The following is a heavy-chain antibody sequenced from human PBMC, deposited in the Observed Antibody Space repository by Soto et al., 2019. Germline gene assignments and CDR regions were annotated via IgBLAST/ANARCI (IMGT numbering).Heavy chain of an antibody. CDR1: GGTFGSYA. CDR3: ARSQGTSTSLEIYYYYYYGMDV. V-gene: IGHV1-69*01. J-gene: IGHJ6*02. D-gene: IGHD2-2*01. CDR2: IIPIPGTA. Sequence: QVQLVQSGAEVKKPGSSVKVSCKASGGTFGSYAISWVRQAPGQGLEWMGGIIPIPGTANYAQKYQGRGTIAADESTSTTYMELNSLRSEDTAVYYCARSQGTSTSLEIYYYYYYGMDVWGQGTMVTVSS.